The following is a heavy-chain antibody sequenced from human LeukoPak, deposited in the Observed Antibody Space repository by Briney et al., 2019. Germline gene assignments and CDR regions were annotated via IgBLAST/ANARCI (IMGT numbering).Heavy chain of an antibody. CDR2: IYYSGST. CDR1: GDSINSYY. J-gene: IGHJ4*02. D-gene: IGHD6-6*01. V-gene: IGHV4-59*12. Sequence: PSETLSLTCTVSGDSINSYYWGWIRQPPGKGLEWIGYIYYSGSTNYNPSLKSRVTISVDKSKNQFSLKLSSVTAADTAVYYCARRAARDFDYWGQGTLVTVSS. CDR3: ARRAARDFDY.